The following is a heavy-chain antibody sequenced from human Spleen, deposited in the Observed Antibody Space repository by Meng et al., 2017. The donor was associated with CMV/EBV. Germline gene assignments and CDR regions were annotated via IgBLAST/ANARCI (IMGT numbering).Heavy chain of an antibody. CDR1: GFTFSRYW. D-gene: IGHD1-7*01. CDR2: INLYGNEK. V-gene: IGHV3-7*04. CDR3: ARALGNYVNYHYYGMDV. Sequence: GESLKISCVASGFTFSRYWMSWVRQAPGRGLEWVANINLYGNEKYYVDSVKGRFTISRDNSKNTLYLQMNSLRAEDTAIYYCARALGNYVNYHYYGMDVWGQGTTVTVSS. J-gene: IGHJ6*02.